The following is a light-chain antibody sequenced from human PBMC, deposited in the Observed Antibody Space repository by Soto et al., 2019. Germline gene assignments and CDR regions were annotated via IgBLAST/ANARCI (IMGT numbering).Light chain of an antibody. V-gene: IGLV2-14*01. Sequence: QSVLTQPASVSGSPGQSITTSCTGTSSDVGGYNYVSWYQQHPGKAPKLMIYDVSNRPSVFSNRFSGSKSGNTASLTIYGLQAEDEADYYCSSYTSSSTLVVVGGGTKVTVL. J-gene: IGLJ2*01. CDR1: SSDVGGYNY. CDR2: DVS. CDR3: SSYTSSSTLVV.